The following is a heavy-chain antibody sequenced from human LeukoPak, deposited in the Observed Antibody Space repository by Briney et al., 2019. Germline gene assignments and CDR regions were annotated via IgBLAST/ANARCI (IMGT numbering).Heavy chain of an antibody. J-gene: IGHJ4*02. CDR1: GGSFSPYY. CDR3: ARGGFYCGGDCYVDY. D-gene: IGHD2-21*02. V-gene: IGHV4-34*01. Sequence: SETLSLTCAVYGGSFSPYYWSWIRQAPGKGLEWIGEINHSGSTNYNPSLKSRVTISVDTSKNQFSLRLSSVTAADTAVYYCARGGFYCGGDCYVDYWGQGTLVTVSS. CDR2: INHSGST.